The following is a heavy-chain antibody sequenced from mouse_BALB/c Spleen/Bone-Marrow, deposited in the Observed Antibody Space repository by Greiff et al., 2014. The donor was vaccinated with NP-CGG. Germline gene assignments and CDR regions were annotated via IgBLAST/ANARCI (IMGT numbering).Heavy chain of an antibody. CDR3: ARELGHYAMDY. J-gene: IGHJ4*01. V-gene: IGHV2-6-7*01. CDR1: GFSLTGYG. D-gene: IGHD4-1*01. CDR2: IWGDGST. Sequence: QVHLKQSGPGLVAPSQSLSITCTVSGFSLTGYGVNWVRQPPGKGLEWLGMIWGDGSTDYNSALKSRLSISKDNSKSQVFLKMNSLQTDDTARYYCARELGHYAMDYWGQGTSVTVSS.